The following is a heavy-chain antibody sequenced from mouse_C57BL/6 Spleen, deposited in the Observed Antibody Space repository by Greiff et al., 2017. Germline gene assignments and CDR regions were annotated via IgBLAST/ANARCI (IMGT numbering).Heavy chain of an antibody. D-gene: IGHD1-1*01. CDR1: GYTFTSYW. Sequence: VQLQQPGAELVRPGSSVKLSCKASGYTFTSYWMHWVKQRPIQGLEWIGNIDPSDSETHSNQKFKDKATLTVDKSSSTAYMQLSSLTSEDSAVYCCAREDYGGAMDYWGQGTSVTVSS. J-gene: IGHJ4*01. V-gene: IGHV1-52*01. CDR2: IDPSDSET. CDR3: AREDYGGAMDY.